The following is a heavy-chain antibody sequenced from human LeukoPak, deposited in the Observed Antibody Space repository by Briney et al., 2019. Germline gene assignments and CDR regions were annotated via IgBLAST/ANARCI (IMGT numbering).Heavy chain of an antibody. Sequence: PGGSLRLSCAASGFTFSSCWMSWVRQAPGKGLEGVANIKDDGSEKYYVDSVKGRFTISRDNTKNSLYLQMNSLGAEDTAVYYCARGGGSLGQRGQGTLVTGSS. CDR2: IKDDGSEK. D-gene: IGHD2-15*01. J-gene: IGHJ4*02. V-gene: IGHV3-7*01. CDR3: ARGGGSLGQ. CDR1: GFTFSSCW.